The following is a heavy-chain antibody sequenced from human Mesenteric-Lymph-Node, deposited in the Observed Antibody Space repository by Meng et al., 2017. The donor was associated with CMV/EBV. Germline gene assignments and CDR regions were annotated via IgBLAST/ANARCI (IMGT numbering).Heavy chain of an antibody. Sequence: GGSLRLSCAASGFTFSSYAMSWVRQAPGKGLEWVSAISGSGGSTYYADSVKGRFTTSRDNSKNTLYLQMNSLRAEDTALYYCAKDISSSVYYYYGMDVWGQGTTVTVSS. CDR3: AKDISSSVYYYYGMDV. CDR1: GFTFSSYA. D-gene: IGHD3-22*01. J-gene: IGHJ6*02. V-gene: IGHV3-23*01. CDR2: ISGSGGST.